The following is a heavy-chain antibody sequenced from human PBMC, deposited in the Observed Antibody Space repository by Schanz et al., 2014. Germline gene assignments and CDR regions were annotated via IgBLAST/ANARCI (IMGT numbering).Heavy chain of an antibody. CDR3: ARLSVAGRPHVNYWYFDL. D-gene: IGHD6-19*01. CDR1: RYTFNTYG. Sequence: GPEVKEPGASVKVSCEASRYTFNTYGLNWVRQAPGQGLEWMGWISAYTNNTNYAQKFQGWVTMTRDTSISTAYMEVSRLKSDDTAVYYCARLSVAGRPHVNYWYFDLWGRGTLVTVSS. V-gene: IGHV1-18*01. J-gene: IGHJ2*01. CDR2: ISAYTNNT.